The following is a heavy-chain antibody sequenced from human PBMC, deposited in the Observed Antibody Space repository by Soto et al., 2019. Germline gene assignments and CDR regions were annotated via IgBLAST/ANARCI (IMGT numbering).Heavy chain of an antibody. V-gene: IGHV3-23*01. CDR2: ISGSGVST. J-gene: IGHJ4*02. CDR3: VVEGYSSSWYYN. D-gene: IGHD6-13*01. CDR1: GFTFSNYA. Sequence: EVQLLESGGGLVQPGGSLRLSCAASGFTFSNYAMSWVRQAPGKGLQWVSAISGSGVSTYYADSVKGRFTISRDNSKNTVYLQMNSLRAEDTAVYYCVVEGYSSSWYYNWGQGTLVTVSS.